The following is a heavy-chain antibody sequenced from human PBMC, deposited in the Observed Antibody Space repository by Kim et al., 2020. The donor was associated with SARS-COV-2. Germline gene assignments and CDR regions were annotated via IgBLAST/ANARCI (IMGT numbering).Heavy chain of an antibody. J-gene: IGHJ4*02. CDR2: ISYSGNS. CDR3: ARGQPLDY. D-gene: IGHD2-2*01. V-gene: IGHV4-31*03. CDR1: GVSIRSGGKF. Sequence: SETLSLTCSVSGVSIRSGGKFWTWIRQHPAKGLEWIGYISYSGNSHYSPSLRSRVSISLQTSENQFSLELTSLTAADTAVYYCARGQPLDYWGQGILVTVSS.